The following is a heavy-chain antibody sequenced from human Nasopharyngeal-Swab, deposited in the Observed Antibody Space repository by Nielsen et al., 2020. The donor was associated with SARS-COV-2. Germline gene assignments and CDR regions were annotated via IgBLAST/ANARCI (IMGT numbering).Heavy chain of an antibody. CDR2: IRWNRGSI. J-gene: IGHJ4*02. D-gene: IGHD5-12*01. V-gene: IGHV3-9*01. Sequence: GGSLRLSCAASGFTFDDYAMHWVRKAAGKGMEWVAGIRWNRGSIGYADYVKGRFTISRDNAKNFLYLQMNSLRAEDTALYYCATVYSGYGYYFDYWCQGTLVTVSS. CDR3: ATVYSGYGYYFDY. CDR1: GFTFDDYA.